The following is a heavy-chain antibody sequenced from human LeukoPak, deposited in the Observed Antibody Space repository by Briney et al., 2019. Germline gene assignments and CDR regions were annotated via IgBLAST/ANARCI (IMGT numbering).Heavy chain of an antibody. V-gene: IGHV3-21*04. D-gene: IGHD3-22*01. CDR2: ISSSSSYI. J-gene: IGHJ4*02. Sequence: GGSLRLSCAASGFTFSSYSMNWVRQAPGKGLEWVSSISSSSSYIYYADSVKGRFTISRDNAKNSLYLQMHSLRAEDTAVYYCARDHDSSGYYYMDWGQGTLVTVSA. CDR1: GFTFSSYS. CDR3: ARDHDSSGYYYMD.